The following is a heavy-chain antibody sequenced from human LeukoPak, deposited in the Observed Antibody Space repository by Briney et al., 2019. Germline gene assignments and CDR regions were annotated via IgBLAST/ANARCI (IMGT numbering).Heavy chain of an antibody. D-gene: IGHD1-26*01. CDR2: ISGSGDST. CDR3: AKGRIVGATYFDY. Sequence: PGGSLRLSCAASGFTFSSYAMSWVRQAPGKGLEWVSAISGSGDSTYYGDSVKGRFTISRDNSKNTLYLQMNSLRAEDTAVYYCAKGRIVGATYFDYWGQGTLVTVSS. V-gene: IGHV3-23*01. CDR1: GFTFSSYA. J-gene: IGHJ4*02.